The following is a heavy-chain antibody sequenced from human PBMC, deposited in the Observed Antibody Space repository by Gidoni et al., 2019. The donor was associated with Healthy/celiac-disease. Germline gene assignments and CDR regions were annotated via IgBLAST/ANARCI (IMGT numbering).Heavy chain of an antibody. CDR2: ISYDGSNK. Sequence: QVQLVESGGGVVQPGRSLRLSCAASGFTFSSYGMHWVRQAPGKGLDWVAVISYDGSNKYYADSVKGRFTISRDNSKNTLYLQMNSLRAEDTAVYYCAKASSPPYYYDSSGPDYWGQGTLVTVSS. CDR1: GFTFSSYG. J-gene: IGHJ4*02. V-gene: IGHV3-30*18. D-gene: IGHD3-22*01. CDR3: AKASSPPYYYDSSGPDY.